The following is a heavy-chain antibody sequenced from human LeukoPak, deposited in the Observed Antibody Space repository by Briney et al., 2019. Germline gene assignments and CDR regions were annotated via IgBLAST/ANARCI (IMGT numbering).Heavy chain of an antibody. D-gene: IGHD6-13*01. CDR2: IRQDGNEK. CDR3: ARDGTAPGLYFDL. V-gene: IGHV3-7*01. Sequence: GGSLRLSCAVSGFTFTSYWMNWVRQAPGKGLEWVASIRQDGNEKSYVDSVKGRFTISRDNTKNSLYLQMSSLRAEDTAVYYCARDGTAPGLYFDLWGQGTLVTVS. J-gene: IGHJ4*01. CDR1: GFTFTSYW.